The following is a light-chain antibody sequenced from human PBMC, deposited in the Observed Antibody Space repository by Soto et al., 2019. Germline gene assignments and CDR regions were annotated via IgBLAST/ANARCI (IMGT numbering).Light chain of an antibody. J-gene: IGKJ1*01. V-gene: IGKV3-15*01. CDR2: GAS. CDR1: QSVSSD. Sequence: EIVMTQSPATLSVSPGERATLSCRASQSVSSDLAWYHQKPGQAPRLLIYGASTRDTGIPARFSGSGSGTEFTLTISSLQSEDFAAYYCQQYNSWPRAFGQGTKVDIK. CDR3: QQYNSWPRA.